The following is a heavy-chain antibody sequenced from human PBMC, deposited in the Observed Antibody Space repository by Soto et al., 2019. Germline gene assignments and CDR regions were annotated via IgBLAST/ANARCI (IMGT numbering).Heavy chain of an antibody. D-gene: IGHD1-26*01. CDR1: GFTFSSYA. CDR3: EKGLSGSYLFDY. J-gene: IGHJ4*02. V-gene: IGHV3-23*01. CDR2: ISGSGGST. Sequence: PGGSLRLSCAASGFTFSSYAMSWVRQAPGKGLEWVSAISGSGGSTYYADSVKGRFTISRDNSKNTLYLQMNSLRAEDTAVYYCEKGLSGSYLFDYWGQGTLVTVSS.